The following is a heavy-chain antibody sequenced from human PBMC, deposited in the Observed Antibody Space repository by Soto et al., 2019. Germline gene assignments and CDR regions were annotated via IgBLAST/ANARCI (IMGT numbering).Heavy chain of an antibody. V-gene: IGHV1-18*04. CDR2: ISAYNGNT. J-gene: IGHJ6*04. CDR1: GYTFTSYG. D-gene: IGHD6-13*01. Sequence: ASVKVSCKASGYTFTSYGISWVRQAPGQGLDWMGWISAYNGNTNYAQKLQGRVTMTTDTSTSTAYMELRSLRSDDTAVYYCARDLRRTSSSWYAYYYYYYGMDVWGK. CDR3: ARDLRRTSSSWYAYYYYYYGMDV.